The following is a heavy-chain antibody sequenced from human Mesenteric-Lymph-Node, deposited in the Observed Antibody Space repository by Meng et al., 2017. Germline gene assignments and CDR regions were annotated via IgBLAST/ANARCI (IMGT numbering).Heavy chain of an antibody. CDR1: GFTFSSSA. Sequence: GESLKISCAVSGFTFSSSAMSWVRQAPGKGLEWVSTISGSGGDTFYADSVKGRFTISRDNSKNTLYLQMNSLRDDDTAIYYCARKEVTKANFDYWGQGTQVTVSS. V-gene: IGHV3-23*01. D-gene: IGHD2-21*02. CDR3: ARKEVTKANFDY. J-gene: IGHJ4*02. CDR2: ISGSGGDT.